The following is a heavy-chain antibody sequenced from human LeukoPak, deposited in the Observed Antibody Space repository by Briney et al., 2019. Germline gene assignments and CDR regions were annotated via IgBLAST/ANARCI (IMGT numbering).Heavy chain of an antibody. J-gene: IGHJ5*01. CDR1: GFTFSSFS. Sequence: GGSLRLSCAASGFTFSSFSMNWVRQAPGEGLEWVSSINSRSTYIFYADSVMGRFTISRDNAKNSLFLQMNSLRAEDTAVYYCARDETNGFDSWGQGTLVTVSS. CDR3: ARDETNGFDS. V-gene: IGHV3-21*01. D-gene: IGHD1-14*01. CDR2: INSRSTYI.